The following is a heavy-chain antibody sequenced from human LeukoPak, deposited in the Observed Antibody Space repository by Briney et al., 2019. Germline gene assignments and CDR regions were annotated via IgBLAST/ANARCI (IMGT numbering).Heavy chain of an antibody. CDR1: GDSISSSSYF. Sequence: PSETLSLTCTVSGDSISSSSYFWGWIRQPPGKGLEWIGSIYYSGSTYYNPSLKSRVTISVDTSKNQFSLKLSSVTAADTAVYYCARRQLGPYFDYWGQGTLVTVSS. CDR2: IYYSGST. V-gene: IGHV4-39*01. CDR3: ARRQLGPYFDY. J-gene: IGHJ4*02. D-gene: IGHD1-1*01.